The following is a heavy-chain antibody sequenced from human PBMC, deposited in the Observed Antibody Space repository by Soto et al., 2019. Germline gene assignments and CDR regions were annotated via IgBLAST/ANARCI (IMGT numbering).Heavy chain of an antibody. V-gene: IGHV3-74*01. CDR3: ARDFEY. J-gene: IGHJ4*02. CDR2: INSDGSST. CDR1: GFTFSTFW. Sequence: EVQLVESGGGLVQPGGSLRLSCEASGFTFSTFWMHWVRQAPGKGLVSVSRINSDGSSTNYADSVKGRVTISRDNAKNTLYLQLNSLRPEDTAVYYCARDFEYWGQGTLVTVSS.